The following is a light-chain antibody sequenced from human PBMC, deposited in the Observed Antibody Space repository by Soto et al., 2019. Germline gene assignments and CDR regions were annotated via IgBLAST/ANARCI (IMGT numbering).Light chain of an antibody. J-gene: IGKJ5*01. V-gene: IGKV3-15*01. Sequence: EIVMTQSPATLSVSPGERATLSCRASQSVSSNLAWYQQQPGQAPRLLIYGASTRAAAIPVNFSGSGSGTEFTLTISSLQSQDFAVYYCQQYKNWPSITFGQGTRLEIK. CDR3: QQYKNWPSIT. CDR1: QSVSSN. CDR2: GAS.